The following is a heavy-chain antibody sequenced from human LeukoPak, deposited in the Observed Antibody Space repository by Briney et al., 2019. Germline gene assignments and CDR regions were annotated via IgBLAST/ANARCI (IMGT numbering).Heavy chain of an antibody. CDR2: ISTSGSTI. Sequence: GGSLRLSCAPSGFTFSSYEMNWVRQAPGKGLEWVSYISTSGSTIYYADSVRGRFTISRDNAKNSLYLQMNSLRAEDMAVYYCARESPDYVWGSSDFDSWGQGTLVTVSS. CDR1: GFTFSSYE. CDR3: ARESPDYVWGSSDFDS. D-gene: IGHD3-16*01. J-gene: IGHJ4*02. V-gene: IGHV3-48*03.